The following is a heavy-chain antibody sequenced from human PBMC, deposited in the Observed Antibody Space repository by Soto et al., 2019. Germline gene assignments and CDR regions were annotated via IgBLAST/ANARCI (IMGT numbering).Heavy chain of an antibody. J-gene: IGHJ3*02. CDR1: GFTFDDYG. CDR2: INWNGGST. V-gene: IGHV3-20*04. CDR3: ASKHSSPPASVWPHAFDI. D-gene: IGHD6-6*01. Sequence: GGSLRLSCAASGFTFDDYGMSWVRQAPGKGLEWVSGINWNGGSTGYADSVKGRFTISRDNAKNSLYLQMNSLRAEDTALYYCASKHSSPPASVWPHAFDIWGQGTMVNVSS.